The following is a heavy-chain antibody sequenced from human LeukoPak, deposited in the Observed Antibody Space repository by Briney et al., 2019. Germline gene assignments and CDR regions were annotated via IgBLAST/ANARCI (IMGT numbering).Heavy chain of an antibody. Sequence: PSETLSLTCTVYGGSISIYYWSWIRQPPGKGLEWIGYIYYSGSTNYNPSLKSRVTISVDTSKNQFSLKLSSVTAADTAVYYCARAAVTGIDYWGQGTLVTVSS. D-gene: IGHD4-17*01. J-gene: IGHJ4*02. CDR3: ARAAVTGIDY. V-gene: IGHV4-59*01. CDR2: IYYSGST. CDR1: GGSISIYY.